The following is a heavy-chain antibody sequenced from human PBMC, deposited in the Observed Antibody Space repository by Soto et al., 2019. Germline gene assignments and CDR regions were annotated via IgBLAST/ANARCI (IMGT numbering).Heavy chain of an antibody. J-gene: IGHJ4*02. CDR2: IIVGSGQT. CDR1: GFTFTNSA. Sequence: SVKVSCKTSGFTFTNSAVQWVRQARGQSLEWIGWIIVGSGQTKSAQKIQERLTITRDISTTTVYMELSSLRSDDTAVYYCCRGRNSGSSYTPFDYWGQRTLVTVSS. D-gene: IGHD1-26*01. V-gene: IGHV1-58*01. CDR3: CRGRNSGSSYTPFDY.